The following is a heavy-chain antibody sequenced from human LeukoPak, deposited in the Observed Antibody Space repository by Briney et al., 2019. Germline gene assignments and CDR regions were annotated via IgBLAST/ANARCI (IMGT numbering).Heavy chain of an antibody. V-gene: IGHV3-30-3*01. CDR2: ISYDGSNK. D-gene: IGHD3-3*01. CDR1: GFTFSSYA. CDR3: AREEPYYDFWSGYNYYYYGMDV. J-gene: IGHJ6*02. Sequence: GGSLRLSCAASGFTFSSYAMHWVRQAPGKGLAWVAVISYDGSNKYYADSVKGRFTISRDNSKNTLYLQMNSLRAEDTAVYYCAREEPYYDFWSGYNYYYYGMDVWGQGTTVTVSS.